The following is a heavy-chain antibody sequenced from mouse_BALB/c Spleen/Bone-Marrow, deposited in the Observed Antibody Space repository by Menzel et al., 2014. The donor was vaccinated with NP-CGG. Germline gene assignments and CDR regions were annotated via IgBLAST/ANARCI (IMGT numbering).Heavy chain of an antibody. CDR1: GYSITSGYY. Sequence: VQLQQSGPGLVKPSQSLSLTCSVTGYSITSGYYCNWIRQFPGNKLEWMGYISYDGSNNYNPSLKNRISITRDTSKNQFFLKLNSVTTEDTATYYCARDRAMDYWGQGTSVTVSS. CDR3: ARDRAMDY. J-gene: IGHJ4*01. V-gene: IGHV3-6*02. CDR2: ISYDGSN.